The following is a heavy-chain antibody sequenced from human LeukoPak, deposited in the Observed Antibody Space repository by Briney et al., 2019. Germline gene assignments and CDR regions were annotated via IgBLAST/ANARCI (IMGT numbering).Heavy chain of an antibody. CDR2: INPNSGGT. D-gene: IGHD3-10*01. CDR3: AREGVYYSGSGSYYKWGLDY. CDR1: GYTYTGYY. V-gene: IGHV1-2*02. J-gene: IGHJ4*02. Sequence: ASVKVSCKASGYTYTGYYMHWVRQAPGQGLEWMGWINPNSGGTNYAQKFQGRVTMTRDTSISTAYMELSRLRSDDTAVYYCAREGVYYSGSGSYYKWGLDYWGQGTLVTVSS.